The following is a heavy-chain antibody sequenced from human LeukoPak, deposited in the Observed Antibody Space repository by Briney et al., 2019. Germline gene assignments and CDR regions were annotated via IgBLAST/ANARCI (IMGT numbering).Heavy chain of an antibody. V-gene: IGHV4-34*01. CDR2: INHSGST. D-gene: IGHD2/OR15-2a*01. CDR1: GGSFSGYY. CDR3: ARTLKLDAFDI. J-gene: IGHJ3*02. Sequence: SETLSLTCAVYGGSFSGYYWSWIRQPPGKGLEWIGEINHSGSTNYNLSLKSRVTISVDTSKNRFSLKLSSVTAADTAVYYCARTLKLDAFDIWGQGTMVTVSS.